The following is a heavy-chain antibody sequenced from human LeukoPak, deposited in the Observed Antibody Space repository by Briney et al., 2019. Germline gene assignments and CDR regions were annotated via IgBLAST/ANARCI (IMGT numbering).Heavy chain of an antibody. CDR2: IIPIFGTA. J-gene: IGHJ6*04. Sequence: SVKVSCKASGGTFSSYAISWVRQAPGQGLEWMGGIIPIFGTANYAQKFQGRVTITADKSTSTAYMELSSLRSEDTAVYYCARSAPHYDIWTGQYYYGMDVWGKGTTVTVSS. CDR3: ARSAPHYDIWTGQYYYGMDV. CDR1: GGTFSSYA. D-gene: IGHD3-9*01. V-gene: IGHV1-69*06.